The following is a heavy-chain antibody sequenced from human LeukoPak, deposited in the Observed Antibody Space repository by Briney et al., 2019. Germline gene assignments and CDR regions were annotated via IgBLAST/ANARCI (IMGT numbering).Heavy chain of an antibody. Sequence: PSETLSLTCTVSGGSISSYYWSWIRQPPGKGLEWIGYIYYSGSTNYNPSLKSRVTISVDTSKNQFSLKLSSVTAADTAVYYCARDRLEWELSVGYFDYWGQGTLVTVSS. D-gene: IGHD1-26*01. V-gene: IGHV4-59*12. CDR2: IYYSGST. CDR1: GGSISSYY. J-gene: IGHJ4*02. CDR3: ARDRLEWELSVGYFDY.